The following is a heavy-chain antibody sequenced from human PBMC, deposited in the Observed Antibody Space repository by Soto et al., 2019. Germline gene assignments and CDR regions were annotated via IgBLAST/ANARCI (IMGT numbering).Heavy chain of an antibody. CDR2: ISGSGGST. Sequence: GGSLRLSCAASGFTFSTYAMSWVRQAPGKGLEWVSTISGSGGSTYYADSVKGRFTISRDNSKNTLYLQMNSLRVEDTAVYYCAKSLDNWNAGAYFHYWGQGTLVTVSS. V-gene: IGHV3-23*01. CDR1: GFTFSTYA. CDR3: AKSLDNWNAGAYFHY. J-gene: IGHJ4*02. D-gene: IGHD1-1*01.